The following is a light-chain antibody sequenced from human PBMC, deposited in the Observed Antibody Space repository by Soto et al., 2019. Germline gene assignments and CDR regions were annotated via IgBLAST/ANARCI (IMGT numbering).Light chain of an antibody. CDR2: DAS. Sequence: DIQMTQSPSTLSASVGDRVTITCRASQSISSWLAWYQQKPGKAPKLLIYDASSLESGVPSRFSGSGSGTEFTLTISSLHPDDFATYYCHQYNSYSTFGQGTKVDIK. CDR3: HQYNSYST. V-gene: IGKV1-5*01. CDR1: QSISSW. J-gene: IGKJ1*01.